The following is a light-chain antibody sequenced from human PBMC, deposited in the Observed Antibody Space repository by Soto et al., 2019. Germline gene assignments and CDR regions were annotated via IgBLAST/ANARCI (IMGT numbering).Light chain of an antibody. V-gene: IGKV3-11*01. CDR1: QSVSSY. CDR3: QQRSDWPIT. J-gene: IGKJ5*01. Sequence: EIVLTQFPATLSLSPGERATLSCRASQSVSSYLAWYQQKPGQAPRPLIYDVSTRATGIPARFSGSGSGTDFTLTITSLEPEDFAVYSCQQRSDWPITFGQGTRLEI. CDR2: DVS.